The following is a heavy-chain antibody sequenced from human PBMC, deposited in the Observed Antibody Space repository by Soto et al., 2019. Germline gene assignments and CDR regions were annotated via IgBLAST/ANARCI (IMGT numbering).Heavy chain of an antibody. D-gene: IGHD2-2*01. Sequence: SETLSLTCAVSGGSISSGGYYWSWIRQHPGKGLEWIGYIYYSGSTYYNPSLKSRVTISVDTSKNQFSLKLSSVTAADTAVYYCARDLRCSSTSCYNWFDPWGQGTLVTVSS. J-gene: IGHJ5*02. V-gene: IGHV4-31*11. CDR1: GGSISSGGYY. CDR3: ARDLRCSSTSCYNWFDP. CDR2: IYYSGST.